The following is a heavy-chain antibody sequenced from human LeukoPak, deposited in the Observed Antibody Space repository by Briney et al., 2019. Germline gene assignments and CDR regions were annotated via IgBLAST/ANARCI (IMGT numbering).Heavy chain of an antibody. D-gene: IGHD6-19*01. V-gene: IGHV5-51*01. CDR3: ARLRKAGYSSGWYSEFDY. J-gene: IGHJ4*02. CDR1: GYSFTSYW. CDR2: IYPGDSDT. Sequence: GESLKISCKGSGYSFTSYWIGWVRQMPGKGLEWMGIIYPGDSDTRYSPSFQGQVTISADKSISTAYLQWSSLKASDTATYYCARLRKAGYSSGWYSEFDYWGQGTLVTVSS.